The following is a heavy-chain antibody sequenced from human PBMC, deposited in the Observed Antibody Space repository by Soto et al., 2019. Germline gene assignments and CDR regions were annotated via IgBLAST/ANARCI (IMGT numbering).Heavy chain of an antibody. D-gene: IGHD4-4*01. CDR2: IIPIFGTA. Sequence: SVKVSCKASGGPFSSYAISWVRQAPGQGLKWMGGIIPIFGTADYAQKFQGRVTITADESTSTAYMELSSLRSEDTAVYYCARDGGVYDYSPFDYWGQGTLVTVSS. CDR3: ARDGGVYDYSPFDY. V-gene: IGHV1-69*13. CDR1: GGPFSSYA. J-gene: IGHJ4*02.